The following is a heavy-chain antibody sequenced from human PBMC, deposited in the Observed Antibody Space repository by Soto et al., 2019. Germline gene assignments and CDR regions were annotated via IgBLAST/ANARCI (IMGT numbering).Heavy chain of an antibody. D-gene: IGHD2-2*01. CDR1: GYTLTELS. CDR2: FDPEDGET. J-gene: IGHJ3*02. Sequence: GASVKVSCKVSGYTLTELSMHWVRQAPGKGLEWMGGFDPEDGETIYAQKFQGRVTMTEDTSTDTAYMELSSLRSEDTAVYYCATDSDCSSTSCFFSVAFDIGGKGKMVTV. CDR3: ATDSDCSSTSCFFSVAFDI. V-gene: IGHV1-24*01.